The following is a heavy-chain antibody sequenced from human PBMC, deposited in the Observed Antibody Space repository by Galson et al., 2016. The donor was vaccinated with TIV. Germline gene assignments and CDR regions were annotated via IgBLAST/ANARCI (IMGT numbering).Heavy chain of an antibody. Sequence: SVKVSCKASGYTFSNYGINWVRQAPGQGLEWMGWISPYSGDTNYPQKLRGRVTLTTDTSTSTAYMELRSLLSDDTAIYFCARGPGTQVIAATGGWFDPWGQGTLVTVSS. CDR1: GYTFSNYG. CDR2: ISPYSGDT. CDR3: ARGPGTQVIAATGGWFDP. D-gene: IGHD2-15*01. V-gene: IGHV1-18*04. J-gene: IGHJ5*02.